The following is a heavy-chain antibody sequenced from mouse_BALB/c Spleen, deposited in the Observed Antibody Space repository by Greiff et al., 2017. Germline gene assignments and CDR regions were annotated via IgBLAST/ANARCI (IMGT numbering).Heavy chain of an antibody. V-gene: IGHV5-17*02. D-gene: IGHD1-1*01. J-gene: IGHJ2*01. CDR2: ISSGSSTI. Sequence: EVKLQESGGGLVQPGGSRKLSCAASGFTFSSFGMHWVRQAPEKGLEWVAYISSGSSTIYYADTVKGRFTISRDNPKNTLFLQMTSLRSEDTAMYYCARSDYYGSSYYYFDYWGQGTTLTVSS. CDR1: GFTFSSFG. CDR3: ARSDYYGSSYYYFDY.